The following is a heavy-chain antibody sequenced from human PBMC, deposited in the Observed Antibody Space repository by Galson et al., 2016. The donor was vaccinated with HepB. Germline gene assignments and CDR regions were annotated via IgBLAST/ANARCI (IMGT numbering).Heavy chain of an antibody. CDR3: ARVDYSGHY. V-gene: IGHV3-48*04. Sequence: SLRLSCAASGFTFSTYSMNWVRQAPGKGLEWVSYISSSSSTIAYADSVKGRFTIFRDNAKNSLYLQMNSLRAEDTAIYYCARVDYSGHYWGQVALVTVSS. CDR1: GFTFSTYS. D-gene: IGHD4-11*01. J-gene: IGHJ4*02. CDR2: ISSSSSTI.